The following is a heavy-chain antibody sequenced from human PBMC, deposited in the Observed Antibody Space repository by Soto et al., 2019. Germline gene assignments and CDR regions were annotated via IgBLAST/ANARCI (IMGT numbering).Heavy chain of an antibody. CDR2: IYYSGST. V-gene: IGHV4-31*03. Sequence: SETLSLTCTVSGGSISSGGYYWSWIRQHPGKGLEWIGYIYYSGSTYYNPSLKSRVTISVDTSKNQFSLKLSSVTAADTAVYYCARAKSGVVVIMHAFDIWGQGTMVTVSS. CDR1: GGSISSGGYY. J-gene: IGHJ3*02. D-gene: IGHD3-22*01. CDR3: ARAKSGVVVIMHAFDI.